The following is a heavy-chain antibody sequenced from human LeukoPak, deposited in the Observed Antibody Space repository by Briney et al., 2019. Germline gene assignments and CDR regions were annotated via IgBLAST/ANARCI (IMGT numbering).Heavy chain of an antibody. CDR2: ISDGGATN. CDR1: GFIFCILS. D-gene: IGHD3-10*01. J-gene: IGHJ4*02. Sequence: GGSLRLPCAASGFIFCILSTSWLRQAPGKGREWVSDISDGGATNFYADSEKGRYTLSRDNSKNTVYLQMSSLRVEDTAVYYGASKYASGTYPLHYCRRGMLVTVSS. CDR3: ASKYASGTYPLHY. V-gene: IGHV3-23*01.